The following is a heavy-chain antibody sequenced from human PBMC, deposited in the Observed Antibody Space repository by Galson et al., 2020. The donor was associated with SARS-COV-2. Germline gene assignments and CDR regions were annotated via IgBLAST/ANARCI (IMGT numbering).Heavy chain of an antibody. D-gene: IGHD2-2*01. V-gene: IGHV3-21*01. Sequence: GGSLRLSCAASKFTFNTYAMNWVRQAPGKGLEWVSSISSGSSYIYYADSVKGRFTISRDDAENSLYLQMNSLRAEDTAVYYCATSEVGKYCSTTSCLESDVFDIWGQGTTVTVSS. CDR3: ATSEVGKYCSTTSCLESDVFDI. CDR1: KFTFNTYA. CDR2: ISSGSSYI. J-gene: IGHJ3*02.